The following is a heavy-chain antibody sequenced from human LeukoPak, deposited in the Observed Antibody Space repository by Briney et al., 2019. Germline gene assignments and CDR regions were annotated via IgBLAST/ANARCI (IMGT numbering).Heavy chain of an antibody. CDR1: GGSFSGYY. Sequence: PSETLSLTCAVYGGSFSGYYWSWIRQPPGKGLEWIGEINHSGSTNYNPSLKSRVTISVDTSKNQFSLKLSSVTAADTAVYYCARGAHFYYGSGRLDYWGQGTLVTVSS. J-gene: IGHJ4*02. D-gene: IGHD3-10*01. CDR2: INHSGST. V-gene: IGHV4-34*01. CDR3: ARGAHFYYGSGRLDY.